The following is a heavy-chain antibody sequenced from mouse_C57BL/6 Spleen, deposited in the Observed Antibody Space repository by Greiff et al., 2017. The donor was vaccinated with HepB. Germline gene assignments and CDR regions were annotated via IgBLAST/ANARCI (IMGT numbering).Heavy chain of an antibody. CDR3: TRDGYDYPFDY. Sequence: VESGEGLVKPGGSLKLSCAASGFTFSSYAMSWVRQTPEKRLEWVAYISSGGDYIYYADTVKGRFTISRDNARNTLYLQMSSLKSEDTAMYYCTRDGYDYPFDYWGQGTTLTVSS. CDR1: GFTFSSYA. V-gene: IGHV5-9-1*02. J-gene: IGHJ2*01. D-gene: IGHD2-4*01. CDR2: ISSGGDYI.